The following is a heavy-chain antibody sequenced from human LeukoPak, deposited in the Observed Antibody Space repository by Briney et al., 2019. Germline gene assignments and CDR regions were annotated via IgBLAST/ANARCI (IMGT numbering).Heavy chain of an antibody. Sequence: SVKVSCKASGGTFSSSAISWVRQAPGQGLEWMGGIIPIFGTANYAQKFQGRVTITADESTSTAYMELSSLRSEDTAVYYCARDRAPVVPAAIRYYYYYMDVWGEGTTVTVSS. J-gene: IGHJ6*03. CDR3: ARDRAPVVPAAIRYYYYYMDV. D-gene: IGHD2-2*02. V-gene: IGHV1-69*01. CDR2: IIPIFGTA. CDR1: GGTFSSSA.